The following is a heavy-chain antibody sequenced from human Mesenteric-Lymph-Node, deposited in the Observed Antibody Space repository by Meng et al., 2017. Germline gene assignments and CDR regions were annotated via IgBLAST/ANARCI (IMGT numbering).Heavy chain of an antibody. D-gene: IGHD3-3*01. CDR3: ARGWPLRYDFWSGYYKAPRGYHNDY. V-gene: IGHV3-48*03. CDR2: ISSSGSTI. Sequence: GESLKISCAASGFTFSSYEMNWVRQAPGKGLEWVSYISSSGSTIYYADPVKGRFTISRDNAKNSLYLQMNSLRSEDTAVYYCARGWPLRYDFWSGYYKAPRGYHNDYWGQGNLVNVAS. CDR1: GFTFSSYE. J-gene: IGHJ4*02.